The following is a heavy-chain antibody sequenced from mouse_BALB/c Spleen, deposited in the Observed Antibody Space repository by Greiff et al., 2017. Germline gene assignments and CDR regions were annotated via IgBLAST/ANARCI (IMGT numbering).Heavy chain of an antibody. Sequence: QVQLQQPGAELVKPGASVKLSCKASDYTFTNYWMHWVKQRPGQGLEWIGEINPSNGRTNYNEKFKSKATLTVDKSSSTAYMQLSSLTSEDSAVYYCALNFYFDYWGQGTTLTVSS. CDR1: DYTFTNYW. V-gene: IGHV1S81*02. D-gene: IGHD1-3*01. CDR2: INPSNGRT. J-gene: IGHJ2*01. CDR3: ALNFYFDY.